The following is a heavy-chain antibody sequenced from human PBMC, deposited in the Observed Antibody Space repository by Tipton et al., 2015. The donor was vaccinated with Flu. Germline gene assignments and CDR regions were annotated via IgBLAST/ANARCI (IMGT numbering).Heavy chain of an antibody. J-gene: IGHJ4*02. CDR3: ASAPTMTTFFF. D-gene: IGHD4-17*01. CDR1: GASISDYY. V-gene: IGHV4-59*08. Sequence: LRLSCSVSGASISDYYWNWIRQRPGKGLEWLAHISYSGTTDYSPSLKSRLTVSADTSKNQFSLKLTSVTATDTAIYYCASAPTMTTFFFWGQGTLVTVSS. CDR2: ISYSGTT.